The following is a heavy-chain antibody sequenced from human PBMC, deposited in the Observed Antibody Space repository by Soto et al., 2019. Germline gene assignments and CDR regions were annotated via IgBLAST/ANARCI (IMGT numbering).Heavy chain of an antibody. CDR1: GGSISSSNW. Sequence: QVQLQESGPGLVKPSGTLSLTCAVSGGSISSSNWWSWVRQPPGKGLEWLGEIYHSGSTNYNPSLKSXXTXPXXKSKNQFSLKLSSVTAADTAVYYCARAGEEGHFDYWGQGTLVTVSS. CDR3: ARAGEEGHFDY. J-gene: IGHJ4*02. CDR2: IYHSGST. V-gene: IGHV4-4*02.